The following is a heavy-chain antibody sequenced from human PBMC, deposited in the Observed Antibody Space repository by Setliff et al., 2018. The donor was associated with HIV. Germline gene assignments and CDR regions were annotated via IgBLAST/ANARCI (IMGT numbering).Heavy chain of an antibody. D-gene: IGHD3-16*01. CDR1: GFTFNKYD. J-gene: IGHJ3*02. CDR3: AKGPHSEMITSVSDAFDI. V-gene: IGHV3-23*01. CDR2: ISGSGGST. Sequence: GGSLRLSCAASGFTFNKYDMSWVRQAPGKWPEWVSAISGSGGSTYSAASVKGRFTISRDNSKNTVYLQMNSLRVEDTAVYYCAKGPHSEMITSVSDAFDIWGRGTMVT.